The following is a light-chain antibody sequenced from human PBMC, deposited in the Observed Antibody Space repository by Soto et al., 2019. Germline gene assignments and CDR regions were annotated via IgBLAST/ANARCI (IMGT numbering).Light chain of an antibody. V-gene: IGLV2-14*01. Sequence: QSALTQPASVSGSPGQSITISCTGTSSDVGGYNYVSWYQQHPGKAPKLMIYEVSNRPSGVSNRFSGSKSGNTASLTISGLHAEGEADYYCSSYTSSSTRVFGGGTKLTVL. J-gene: IGLJ3*02. CDR3: SSYTSSSTRV. CDR2: EVS. CDR1: SSDVGGYNY.